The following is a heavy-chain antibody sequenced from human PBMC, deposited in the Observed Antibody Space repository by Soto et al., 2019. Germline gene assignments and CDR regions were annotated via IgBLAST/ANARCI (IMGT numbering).Heavy chain of an antibody. CDR3: ARDPPVPAAMVD. CDR1: GGSISSSNW. CDR2: IYHSGST. J-gene: IGHJ4*02. D-gene: IGHD2-2*01. Sequence: QVRLQESGPGLVKPSGTLSLTCAVSGGSISSSNWWSWVRQPPGKGLEWIGEIYHSGSTNYNPSLKSRVTISVDKSKNQFSLRVGGVGAGEGALCDGARDPPVPAAMVDWGQGTLVTVSS. V-gene: IGHV4-4*02.